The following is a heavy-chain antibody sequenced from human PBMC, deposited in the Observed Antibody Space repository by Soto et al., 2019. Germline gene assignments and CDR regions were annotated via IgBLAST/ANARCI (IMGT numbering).Heavy chain of an antibody. CDR1: DCSISSGCYY. Sequence: PSATMSLTCPCSDCSISSGCYYWLWIRQHPGKCLEWIGYIYYSGSTYYNPSLKSRVTISVDTSKNQFSLKLSSVTAADTAVYYCARYHTGEFLSYYYYYGMDVWGQGTTVTVSS. CDR2: IYYSGST. CDR3: ARYHTGEFLSYYYYYGMDV. D-gene: IGHD3-10*01. J-gene: IGHJ6*02. V-gene: IGHV4-31*03.